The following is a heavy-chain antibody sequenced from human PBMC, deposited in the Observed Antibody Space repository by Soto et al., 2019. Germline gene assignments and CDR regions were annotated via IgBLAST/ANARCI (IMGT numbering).Heavy chain of an antibody. CDR1: GFTFSSYG. V-gene: IGHV3-30*18. J-gene: IGHJ4*02. Sequence: GGSLRLSCAASGFTFSSYGMHWVRQAPGKGLEWVAVISYDGSNKYYADSVKGRFTISRDNSKNTLYLQMNSLRAEDTAVYYCAKDGSLYDSSGSLDYWGQGTLVTVS. D-gene: IGHD3-22*01. CDR3: AKDGSLYDSSGSLDY. CDR2: ISYDGSNK.